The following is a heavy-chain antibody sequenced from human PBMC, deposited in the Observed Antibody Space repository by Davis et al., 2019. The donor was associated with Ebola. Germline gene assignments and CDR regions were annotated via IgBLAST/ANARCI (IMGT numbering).Heavy chain of an antibody. CDR2: ISSGSNYI. Sequence: PGGSLRLSCAASGFTFTSYNMAWVRQVPGKGLEWVSSISSGSNYIYYADSVKGRFTISRDNAKNSLYLQMNSLRAEDTAVYNCARDFRGGYMFGNNDAIDIWGQGTMVTVSS. CDR3: ARDFRGGYMFGNNDAIDI. V-gene: IGHV3-21*01. CDR1: GFTFTSYN. D-gene: IGHD3-10*01. J-gene: IGHJ3*02.